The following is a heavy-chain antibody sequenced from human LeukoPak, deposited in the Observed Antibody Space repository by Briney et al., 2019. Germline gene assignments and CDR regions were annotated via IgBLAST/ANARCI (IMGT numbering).Heavy chain of an antibody. CDR2: IYTSGST. CDR3: ARAGHWGFSGAFDI. V-gene: IGHV4-61*02. J-gene: IGHJ3*02. Sequence: SETLSLTCTVSGGSISSGSYYWRWIRQPAGKGLEWIGRIYTSGSTNYNPSLKSRVTISVDTSKNQFSLKLSSVTAADTAVYYCARAGHWGFSGAFDIWGQGTMVTVSS. D-gene: IGHD7-27*01. CDR1: GGSISSGSYY.